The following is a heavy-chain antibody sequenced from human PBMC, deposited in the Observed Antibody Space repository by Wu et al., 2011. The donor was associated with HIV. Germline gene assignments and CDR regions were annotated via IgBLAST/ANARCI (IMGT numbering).Heavy chain of an antibody. CDR3: ARRKPVVAATGTTHWFDP. D-gene: IGHD2-15*01. CDR1: GYTFTGYY. CDR2: INPNSGAT. Sequence: QVQLVQSGAELKKPGASLNVSCRASGYTFTGYYLHWVRQAPGQGLEWMGWINPNSGATNYAQTFQGRVAMTRDTSINTVYMELRRLKSDDTAMYYCARRKPVVAATGTTHWFDPWGQGTLVTVSS. V-gene: IGHV1-2*02. J-gene: IGHJ5*02.